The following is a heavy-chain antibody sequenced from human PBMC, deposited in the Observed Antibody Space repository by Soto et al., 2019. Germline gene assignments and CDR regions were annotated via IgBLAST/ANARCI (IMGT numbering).Heavy chain of an antibody. D-gene: IGHD4-4*01. V-gene: IGHV4-39*01. CDR2: VYYSGTS. Sequence: QLQLQESGPGLVKPSETLSLTCSVSGDSISSSPYYWAWIRQPPGQALEWIGNVYYSGTSYRHPSLKSRVTLSVDRSKNQFSLHLTSVTAADSAVYYCAHLRDYNNYGWFDPWGPGSLVTVSS. J-gene: IGHJ5*02. CDR1: GDSISSSPYY. CDR3: AHLRDYNNYGWFDP.